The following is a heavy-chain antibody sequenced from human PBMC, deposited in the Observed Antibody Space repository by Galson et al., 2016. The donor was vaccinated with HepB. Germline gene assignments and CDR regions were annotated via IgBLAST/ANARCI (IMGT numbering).Heavy chain of an antibody. CDR3: ARRRESHNRFDP. J-gene: IGHJ5*02. Sequence: ETLSLTCSVSGGPITISSYYWGWIRQPPGKGREWIGSIYYSGRTDYNPSLRSRVTLSVDTSKTQFSLKVNSLTAADTAVYYCARRRESHNRFDPWGQGTLVTVSS. V-gene: IGHV4-39*01. CDR2: IYYSGRT. CDR1: GGPITISSYY.